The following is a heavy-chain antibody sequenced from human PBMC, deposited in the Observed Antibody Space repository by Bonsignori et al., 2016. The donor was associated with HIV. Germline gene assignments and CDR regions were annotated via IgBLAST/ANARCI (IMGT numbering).Heavy chain of an antibody. CDR1: GGSISSSVYY. CDR2: LLILVGT. Sequence: QLQLQESGPGLVKPSETLSLTCSVSGGSISSSVYYWGWFRQPPREGDVEVELGRCLLILVGTHLHPVPHESTHHYPWTRPRPSSPSWLSSVAAADTAVYYCVRLGSRGHRSGSINFDFWAREPWSPS. V-gene: IGHV4-39*01. J-gene: IGHJ4*02. CDR3: VRLGSRGHRSGSINFDF. D-gene: IGHD5-18*01.